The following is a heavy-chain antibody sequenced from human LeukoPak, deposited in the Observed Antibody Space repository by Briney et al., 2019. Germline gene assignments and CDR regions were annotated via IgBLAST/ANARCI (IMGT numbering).Heavy chain of an antibody. J-gene: IGHJ4*02. CDR3: ARARGGSGSYGHFDS. D-gene: IGHD1-26*01. Sequence: NPSETLSLTCTVSGDSISGYYWTWLRQPAGQGLEWIGRVYTSGSTNYNPSLKSRVTMSVDTSKNQSSLKMSSLTAADTAMYYCARARGGSGSYGHFDSWGQGTLVTVSS. CDR2: VYTSGST. CDR1: GDSISGYY. V-gene: IGHV4-4*07.